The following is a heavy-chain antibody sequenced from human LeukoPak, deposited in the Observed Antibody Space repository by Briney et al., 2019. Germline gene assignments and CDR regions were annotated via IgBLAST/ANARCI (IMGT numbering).Heavy chain of an antibody. Sequence: SVKVSCKASGGTFSSYAISWVRQAPGQGLEWMGRIIPILGIANYAQKFQGRVTITADKSTSTAYMELSSLRSEDTAVYYCARVRYYYDSSGYYPYYFDYWGQGTLVTVSS. J-gene: IGHJ4*02. CDR1: GGTFSSYA. V-gene: IGHV1-69*04. CDR2: IIPILGIA. D-gene: IGHD3-22*01. CDR3: ARVRYYYDSSGYYPYYFDY.